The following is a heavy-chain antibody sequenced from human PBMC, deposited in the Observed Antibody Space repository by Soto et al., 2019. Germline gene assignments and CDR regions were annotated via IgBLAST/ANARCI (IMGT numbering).Heavy chain of an antibody. CDR2: IIPILGIA. J-gene: IGHJ6*02. D-gene: IGHD3-10*01. CDR3: ASAGSYYNGPYYYYGMDV. V-gene: IGHV1-69*04. Sequence: SVKVSCKASGYIFVNYGIAWVRQAPGQGLEWMGRIIPILGIANYAQKFQGRVTITADESTSTAYMELSSLRSEDTAVYYCASAGSYYNGPYYYYGMDVWGQGTTVTVSS. CDR1: GYIFVNYG.